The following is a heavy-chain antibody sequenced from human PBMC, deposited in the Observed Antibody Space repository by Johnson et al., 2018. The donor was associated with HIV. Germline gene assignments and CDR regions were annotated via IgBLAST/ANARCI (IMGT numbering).Heavy chain of an antibody. Sequence: QVQLVESGGGVVQPGRSLRLSCAASGFTFTTYAMHWVRQAPGKGLEWVAVISYDGNNKYYADSVKGRFTISRDNSKNTLYLQMNSLRAEDTAAYSCASFAAAGDAFDIWGQGTMVTVSS. CDR1: GFTFTTYA. CDR2: ISYDGNNK. V-gene: IGHV3-30-3*01. CDR3: ASFAAAGDAFDI. J-gene: IGHJ3*02. D-gene: IGHD6-13*01.